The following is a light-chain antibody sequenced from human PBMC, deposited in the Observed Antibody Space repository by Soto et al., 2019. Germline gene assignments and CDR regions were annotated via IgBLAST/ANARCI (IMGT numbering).Light chain of an antibody. V-gene: IGLV2-14*01. J-gene: IGLJ1*01. Sequence: QSVLTQPASVSGSPGQSIAISCTGTSSDVGGYSYVSWYQQQPGKAPKLVISDVSNRPSGVSDRFSGSKSGNTASLTISGLQTEDEAYYYCASYTTRSTYVFGTGTKVTVL. CDR3: ASYTTRSTYV. CDR2: DVS. CDR1: SSDVGGYSY.